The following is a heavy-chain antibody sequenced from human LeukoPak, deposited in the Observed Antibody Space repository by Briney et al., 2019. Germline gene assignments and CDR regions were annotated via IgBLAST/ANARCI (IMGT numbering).Heavy chain of an antibody. D-gene: IGHD4-17*01. CDR2: IYYSGST. V-gene: IGHV4-31*03. J-gene: IGHJ4*02. CDR3: ARVCGRNTVTVTYYFDY. Sequence: PSETLSLTCTVSGGSISSGGYYWCWIRQHPGKGLEWIGYIYYSGSTYYNPSLKSRVTISVDTSKNQFSLKLSSVTAADTAVYYCARVCGRNTVTVTYYFDYWGQGTLVTVSS. CDR1: GGSISSGGYY.